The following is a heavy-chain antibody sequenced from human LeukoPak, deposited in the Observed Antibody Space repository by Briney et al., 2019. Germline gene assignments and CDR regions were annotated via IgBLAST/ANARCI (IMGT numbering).Heavy chain of an antibody. D-gene: IGHD3-22*01. CDR1: GFTFSSYS. CDR2: INHSGST. CDR3: ARKSATPYYYTPFDY. J-gene: IGHJ4*02. Sequence: GSLRLSCAASGFTFSSYSMTWVRQPPGKGLEWIGEINHSGSTNYNPSLKSRVTISVDTSKNQFSLKLSSVTAADTAVYYCARKSATPYYYTPFDYWGQGTLVTVSS. V-gene: IGHV4-34*01.